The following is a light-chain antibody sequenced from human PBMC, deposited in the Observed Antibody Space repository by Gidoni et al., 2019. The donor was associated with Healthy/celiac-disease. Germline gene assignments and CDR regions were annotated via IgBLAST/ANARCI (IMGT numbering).Light chain of an antibody. Sequence: DIVMTQSPDSLAVSLGERAPINCKSSQSVLYSSNHKNYLAWYQQKPGQPPKLLIYWASTREYGVPDRFSGSGSGTDFTLTISSLQAEDVAVYYCQQYYSTPSWTFGQGTKVEIK. V-gene: IGKV4-1*01. CDR2: WAS. J-gene: IGKJ1*01. CDR3: QQYYSTPSWT. CDR1: QSVLYSSNHKNY.